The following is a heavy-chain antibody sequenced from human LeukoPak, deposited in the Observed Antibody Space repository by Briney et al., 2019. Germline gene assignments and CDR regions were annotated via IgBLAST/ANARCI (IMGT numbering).Heavy chain of an antibody. D-gene: IGHD2-15*01. J-gene: IGHJ5*02. Sequence: ASVKVSCKASGYTFTSYGISWVRQAPGQGLEWMGWISAHNGNTNYAQKLQGRVTMTTDTSTSTAYMELRSLRSDDTAVYYCARVKRVQDRGIFNWFDPWGQGTLVTVSS. V-gene: IGHV1-18*01. CDR2: ISAHNGNT. CDR1: GYTFTSYG. CDR3: ARVKRVQDRGIFNWFDP.